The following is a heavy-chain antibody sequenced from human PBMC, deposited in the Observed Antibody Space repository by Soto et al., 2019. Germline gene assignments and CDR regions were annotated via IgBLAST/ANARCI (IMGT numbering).Heavy chain of an antibody. V-gene: IGHV3-73*01. CDR2: IRSRAAGYAT. D-gene: IGHD5-12*01. CDR3: ARLSGIAVTTKHDS. J-gene: IGHJ4*02. Sequence: GGSLRLSCAASGFTFSDSAVHWVRQASGKGLEWVGRIRSRAAGYATAYTASVKGRFTISRDDSSDTAYLQMNSLQTGDTAVYYCARLSGIAVTTKHDSWGQGTLVTVSS. CDR1: GFTFSDSA.